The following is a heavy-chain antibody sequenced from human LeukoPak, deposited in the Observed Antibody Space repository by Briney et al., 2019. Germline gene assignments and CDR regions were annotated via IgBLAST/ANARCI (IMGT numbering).Heavy chain of an antibody. CDR2: ISGRGGSR. V-gene: IGHV3-23*01. CDR1: GFTFSSYA. Sequence: GGSLRLSCAAPGFTFSSYAMSWVRQAPGKGLEWVSVISGRGGSRNDADSVKGRFTISRDNSKNTLYLQMNSLRAEDTAVYYCAKGYDVVVTAILFDYWGQGTLVTVSS. CDR3: AKGYDVVVTAILFDY. D-gene: IGHD2-21*02. J-gene: IGHJ4*02.